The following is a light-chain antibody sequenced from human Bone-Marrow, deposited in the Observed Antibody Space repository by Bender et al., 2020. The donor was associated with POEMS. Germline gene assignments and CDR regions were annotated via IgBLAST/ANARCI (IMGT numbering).Light chain of an antibody. J-gene: IGLJ3*02. CDR1: SSNIGNHG. Sequence: QSVVTQPPSASGTPGQRVVISCSGSSSNIGNHGVNWYQQLPGEAPKLLIYYDDLLTPGVSDRFSASKSGTSASLAISELQSEDEALYYCSAWDDSLSGWVFGGGTKLTVL. V-gene: IGLV1-36*01. CDR3: SAWDDSLSGWV. CDR2: YDD.